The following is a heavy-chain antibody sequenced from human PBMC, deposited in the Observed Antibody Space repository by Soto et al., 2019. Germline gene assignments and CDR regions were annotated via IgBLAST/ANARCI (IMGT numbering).Heavy chain of an antibody. CDR2: IWYDGSSK. J-gene: IGHJ4*02. CDR1: GFTFSSYG. CDR3: ATDFQYVPYFDY. V-gene: IGHV3-33*01. D-gene: IGHD2-2*01. Sequence: HPGRSLRLSCAAAGFTFSSYGMHWVRQAPGKGLEWVAVIWYDGSSKYYADSVKGRFTISRDNSKNTLYLQMNSLRAEDTAVYYCATDFQYVPYFDYWGQGTLVTVSS.